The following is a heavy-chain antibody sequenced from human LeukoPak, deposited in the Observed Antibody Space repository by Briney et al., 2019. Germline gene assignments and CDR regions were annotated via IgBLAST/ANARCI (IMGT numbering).Heavy chain of an antibody. CDR1: GFTFSSYS. Sequence: GGSLRLSCAASGFTFSSYSMNWDRQAPGKGLEWVSSISSSSSYIYYADSVKGRFTISRDNAKNSLYLQMNSLRAEDTAVYYCARDRDPHVIGTTAIDYWGQGTLVTVSS. CDR2: ISSSSSYI. CDR3: ARDRDPHVIGTTAIDY. D-gene: IGHD1-1*01. J-gene: IGHJ4*02. V-gene: IGHV3-21*01.